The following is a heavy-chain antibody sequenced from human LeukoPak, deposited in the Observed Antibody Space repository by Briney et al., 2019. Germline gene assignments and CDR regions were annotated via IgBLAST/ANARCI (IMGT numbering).Heavy chain of an antibody. V-gene: IGHV4-59*01. CDR2: IYYSGTT. CDR3: SRDSGGPYWYYYGMDV. CDR1: PGSITGYY. J-gene: IGHJ6*02. Sequence: SETLSLTCNVSPGSITGYYFTWIRQPPGKGLEWLGFIYYSGTTNYSPSFKSRLTMSLDTSKNQVSLRLTSVTAADTAVYYCSRDSGGPYWYYYGMDVWGRGTTVTVSS. D-gene: IGHD2-8*02.